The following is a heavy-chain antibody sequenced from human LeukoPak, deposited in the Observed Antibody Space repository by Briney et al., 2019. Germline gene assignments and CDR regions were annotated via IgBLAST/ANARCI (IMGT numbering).Heavy chain of an antibody. CDR1: GLTFSTYA. CDR2: ISGSGDST. J-gene: IGHJ4*02. V-gene: IGHV3-23*01. Sequence: GGSLRLSCAASGLTFSTYAVNWVRQAPGKGLEWVSTISGSGDSTYYADSVKGRFTISRNNSKDPLYLQTSSVRVDDTAVYYCARDRGRYYDSRGFYWGYYDSWGQGILVTVST. CDR3: ARDRGRYYDSRGFYWGYYDS. D-gene: IGHD3-22*01.